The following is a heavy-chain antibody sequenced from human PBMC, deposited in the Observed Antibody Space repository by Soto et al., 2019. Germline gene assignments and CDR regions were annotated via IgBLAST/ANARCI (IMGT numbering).Heavy chain of an antibody. J-gene: IGHJ5*02. CDR1: GFTFSSSG. CDR2: TSFDGSSG. D-gene: IGHD3-3*01. V-gene: IGHV3-30*03. Sequence: GSLRLSCAASGFTFSSSGMHWVRQAPGKGLEWVAVTSFDGSSGYYADSVKGRFTISRDNAKNSLYLQMNSLRDEDTAVYYCARESRFLEWLSLNWFDPWGQGTLVTVSS. CDR3: ARESRFLEWLSLNWFDP.